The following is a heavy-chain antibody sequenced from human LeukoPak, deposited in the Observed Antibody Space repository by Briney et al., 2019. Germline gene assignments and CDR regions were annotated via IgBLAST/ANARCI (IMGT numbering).Heavy chain of an antibody. CDR2: IWYDGSNK. Sequence: GGSLRLSCAASGFTFSSYGMHWVRQAPGKGLEWVAVIWYDGSNKYYADSVKGRFTISRDNSKNTLYLQMNSLRAEDTAVYYCARGLYTYGYDFDYWGQGTLVTVSS. V-gene: IGHV3-33*01. CDR1: GFTFSSYG. J-gene: IGHJ4*02. D-gene: IGHD5-18*01. CDR3: ARGLYTYGYDFDY.